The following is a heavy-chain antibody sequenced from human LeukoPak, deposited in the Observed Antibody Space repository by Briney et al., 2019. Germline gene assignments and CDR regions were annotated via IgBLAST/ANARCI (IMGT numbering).Heavy chain of an antibody. CDR3: ARVGEAAAGDY. V-gene: IGHV3-30-3*01. CDR1: GFTFSSYA. CDR2: ISYDGSNK. D-gene: IGHD6-13*01. J-gene: IGHJ4*02. Sequence: GGSLRLSCAASGFTFSSYAMHWVRQAPGKGLEWVAVISYDGSNKYYADSVKGRFTISRGNSKNTLYLQMNSLRAEDTAVYYCARVGEAAAGDYWGQGTLVTVSS.